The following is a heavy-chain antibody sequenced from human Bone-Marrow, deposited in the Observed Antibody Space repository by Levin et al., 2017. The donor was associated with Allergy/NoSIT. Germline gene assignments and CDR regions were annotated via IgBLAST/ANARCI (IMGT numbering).Heavy chain of an antibody. CDR3: AKADYAPLDKVRWFGEWDY. V-gene: IGHV3-23*01. Sequence: GGSLRLSCAASGFRFSSFGMSWVRQAPGKGLEWVSTITGSGADTYYADSVKGRFTISRDNSNNTLFLQMNSLRAEDTAVYYCAKADYAPLDKVRWFGEWDYWGQGIPVTVSS. CDR2: ITGSGADT. D-gene: IGHD3-10*01. J-gene: IGHJ4*02. CDR1: GFRFSSFG.